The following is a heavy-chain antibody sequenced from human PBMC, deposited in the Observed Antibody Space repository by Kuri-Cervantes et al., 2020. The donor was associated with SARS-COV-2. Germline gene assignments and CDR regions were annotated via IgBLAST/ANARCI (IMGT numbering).Heavy chain of an antibody. D-gene: IGHD2-15*01. V-gene: IGHV4-59*08. CDR2: IYYSGST. Sequence: SETLSLTCTVSGGSISSYYWSWIRQPPGKGLEWIGYIYYSGSTNYNPSLKSRVTISVDTSKNQFSLKLSSVTAADTAVYYCARHIVAYGRGGMDVWGQGTTVTVSS. CDR3: ARHIVAYGRGGMDV. J-gene: IGHJ6*02. CDR1: GGSISSYY.